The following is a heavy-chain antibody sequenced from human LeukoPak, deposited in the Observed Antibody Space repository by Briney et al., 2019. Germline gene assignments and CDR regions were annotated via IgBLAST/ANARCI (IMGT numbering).Heavy chain of an antibody. CDR3: ARVCCPGSVVPLLRARWIDY. J-gene: IGHJ4*02. D-gene: IGHD2-8*01. CDR2: IYYSGST. CDR1: GGSISSSSYY. V-gene: IGHV4-39*07. Sequence: SETLSLTCTVSGGSISSSSYYWGWIRQPPGKGLEWIGSIYYSGSTYYNPSLKSRVTISVDTSKNQFSLKLSSVTAADTAVYYCARVCCPGSVVPLLRARWIDYWGQGTLVTVSS.